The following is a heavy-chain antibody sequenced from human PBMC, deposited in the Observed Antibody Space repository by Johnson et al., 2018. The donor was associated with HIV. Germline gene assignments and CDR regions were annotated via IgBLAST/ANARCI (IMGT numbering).Heavy chain of an antibody. V-gene: IGHV3-20*04. CDR2: INWNGGST. CDR1: GFTFDDYG. D-gene: IGHD4-17*01. CDR3: AREGRMDYGAPRAAFDI. Sequence: VQLVESGGGVVRPGGSLRLSCAASGFTFDDYGMSWVHQAPGKGLEWVSGINWNGGSTGYAASVEGRFTISRVNAKNSLYLQMNSLRAEDTALYYCAREGRMDYGAPRAAFDIWGQGTMVTVSS. J-gene: IGHJ3*02.